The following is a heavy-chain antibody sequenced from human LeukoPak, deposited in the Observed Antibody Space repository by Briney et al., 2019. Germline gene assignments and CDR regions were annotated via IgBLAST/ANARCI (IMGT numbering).Heavy chain of an antibody. CDR1: GFTFGDYG. J-gene: IGHJ4*02. Sequence: GXLRLSCAASGFTFGDYGMSWVRQGPGKGLESVSGINWNGDSTVYADSVKGRFTISRDNDKNYLYLQMNSLRAEDTALYFCARGSIAIYYYGSRGYFDYWGQGTXVXVSS. CDR3: ARGSIAIYYYGSRGYFDY. V-gene: IGHV3-20*04. CDR2: INWNGDST. D-gene: IGHD3-22*01.